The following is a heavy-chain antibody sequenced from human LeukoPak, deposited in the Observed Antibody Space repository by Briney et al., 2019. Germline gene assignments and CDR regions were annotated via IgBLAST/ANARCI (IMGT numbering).Heavy chain of an antibody. CDR2: LYGSATI. D-gene: IGHD5-12*01. CDR1: GGSISGYY. Sequence: SETLSLTCNVFGGSISGYYWSWIRQPAGKGLEWIGRLYGSATIKYNPSLRSRLSLSGDTSKNQFSLKLSSVTAADTAVYYCAREARLASAAGLDVWGKGTTVTVSS. V-gene: IGHV4-4*07. J-gene: IGHJ6*04. CDR3: AREARLASAAGLDV.